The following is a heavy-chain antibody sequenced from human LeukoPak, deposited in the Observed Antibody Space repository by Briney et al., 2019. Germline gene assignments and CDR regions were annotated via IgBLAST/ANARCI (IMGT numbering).Heavy chain of an antibody. CDR3: ATSSGWYVYYFDY. CDR2: IGNSGSTM. D-gene: IGHD6-19*01. V-gene: IGHV3-48*03. J-gene: IGHJ4*02. Sequence: GGSLRLSCAASGFTFSSYEMNWVRQAPGKGLEWVSYIGNSGSTMYYADSVKGRFTISRDNAKNSLYLQMNSLRAEDTAVYYCATSSGWYVYYFDYWGQGTLVTVSS. CDR1: GFTFSSYE.